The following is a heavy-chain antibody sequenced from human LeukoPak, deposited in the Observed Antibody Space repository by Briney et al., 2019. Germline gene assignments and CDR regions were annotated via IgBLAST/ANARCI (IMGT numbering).Heavy chain of an antibody. V-gene: IGHV4-34*01. CDR2: INHSGST. Sequence: SETLSLTCAVYGGSFSGYYWSWIRQPPGKGLGWIGEINHSGSTNYNPSLKSRVTISVDTSKNQFSLKLSSVTAADTAVYYCASPDTASDSDFQHWGQGTLVTVSS. CDR1: GGSFSGYY. CDR3: ASPDTASDSDFQH. J-gene: IGHJ1*01. D-gene: IGHD2-21*01.